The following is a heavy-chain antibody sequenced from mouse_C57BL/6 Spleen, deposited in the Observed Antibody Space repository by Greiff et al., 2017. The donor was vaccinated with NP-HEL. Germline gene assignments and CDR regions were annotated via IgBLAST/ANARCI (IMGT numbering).Heavy chain of an antibody. D-gene: IGHD2-3*01. CDR3: ARDRGWLLEAMDY. Sequence: DVQLQESGPGLVKPSQSLSLTCSVTGYSITSGYYWNWIRQFPGNKLEWMGYISYDGSNNYNPSLKNRISITRDTSKNQFFLKLNSVTTEDTATYYCARDRGWLLEAMDYWGQGTSVTVSS. CDR1: GYSITSGYY. J-gene: IGHJ4*01. V-gene: IGHV3-6*01. CDR2: ISYDGSN.